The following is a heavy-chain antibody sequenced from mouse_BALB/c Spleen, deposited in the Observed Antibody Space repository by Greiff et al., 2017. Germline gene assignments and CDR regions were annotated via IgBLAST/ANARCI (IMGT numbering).Heavy chain of an antibody. CDR1: GFNIKDTY. CDR2: IDPANGNT. Sequence: VQLKQSGAELVKPGASVKLSCTASGFNIKDTYMHWVKQRPEQGLEWIGRIDPANGNTKYDPKFQGKATITADTSSNTAYLQLSSLTSEDTAVYYCARRRYYGYFDYWGQGTTLTVSS. V-gene: IGHV14-3*02. J-gene: IGHJ2*01. CDR3: ARRRYYGYFDY. D-gene: IGHD1-1*02.